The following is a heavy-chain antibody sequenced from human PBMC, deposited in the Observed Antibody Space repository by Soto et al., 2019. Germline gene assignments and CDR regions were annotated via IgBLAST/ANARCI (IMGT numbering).Heavy chain of an antibody. V-gene: IGHV3-23*01. Sequence: GALRLSCAASGFTFSSYAMSWVRQAPGKGLEWVSAISGSGGSTYYADSVKGRFTISRDNSKNTLYLQMNSLRAEDTAVYYCAKDRASIAAAGTPELFDYWGQGTLVTVSS. CDR1: GFTFSSYA. CDR2: ISGSGGST. D-gene: IGHD6-13*01. CDR3: AKDRASIAAAGTPELFDY. J-gene: IGHJ4*02.